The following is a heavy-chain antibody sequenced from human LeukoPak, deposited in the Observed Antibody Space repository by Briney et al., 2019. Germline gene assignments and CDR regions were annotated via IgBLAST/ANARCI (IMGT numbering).Heavy chain of an antibody. Sequence: SVKVSCKASGGTFSSYAISWVRQAPGQGLEWMGRIIPIFGTANYAQKFQGRVTITTDESTSTAYMELSSLRSEDTAVFYCARDREGYSSYGILEYWGQGTLVTVSS. CDR1: GGTFSSYA. D-gene: IGHD5-18*01. CDR2: IIPIFGTA. V-gene: IGHV1-69*05. CDR3: ARDREGYSSYGILEY. J-gene: IGHJ4*02.